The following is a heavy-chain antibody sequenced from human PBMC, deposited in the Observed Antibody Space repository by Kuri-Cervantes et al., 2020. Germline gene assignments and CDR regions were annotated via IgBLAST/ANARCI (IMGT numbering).Heavy chain of an antibody. J-gene: IGHJ5*02. V-gene: IGHV4-59*01. CDR3: ARAEGLCSSTSCYVNWFDP. CDR2: VYYSGST. D-gene: IGHD2-2*01. Sequence: SKTLSFTCNVSGGSISSYYWNWIRQPPGRGLEWIGYVYYSGSTNYNPSLKSRVTISVDSSKNQFSLKLSSVTAADTAVYYCARAEGLCSSTSCYVNWFDPWGQGTLVTVSS. CDR1: GGSISSYY.